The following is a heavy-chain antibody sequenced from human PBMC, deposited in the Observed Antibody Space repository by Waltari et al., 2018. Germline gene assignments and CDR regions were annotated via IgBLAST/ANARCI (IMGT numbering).Heavy chain of an antibody. Sequence: VQLVESGGGVVQPGRSLRLSCSVSGFTLSSFTMHWVRQAPGKGLEWVSLISSNGSRTSYGDSVKGRFSMSRDNSENTLYLQMNSLRTEDTAMYYCVRERSTFYYDSSGFYPLRNWGQGTLVIVSS. CDR1: GFTLSSFT. J-gene: IGHJ4*02. CDR2: ISSNGSRT. D-gene: IGHD3-22*01. CDR3: VRERSTFYYDSSGFYPLRN. V-gene: IGHV3-30-3*01.